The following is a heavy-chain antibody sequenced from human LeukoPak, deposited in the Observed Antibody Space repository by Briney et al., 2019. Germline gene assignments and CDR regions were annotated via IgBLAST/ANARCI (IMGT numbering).Heavy chain of an antibody. CDR3: ARGYCSGGSCTWGLFDY. Sequence: GGSPRLSCVASGFIFSTHAMSWVRLAPGRGLEWVSTISDSGGSTYYTESVKGRFTISRDNSMSTLSLQMKSLRVEDTALYYCARGYCSGGSCTWGLFDYWGQGTLVTVSS. J-gene: IGHJ4*02. CDR2: ISDSGGST. CDR1: GFIFSTHA. D-gene: IGHD2-15*01. V-gene: IGHV3-23*01.